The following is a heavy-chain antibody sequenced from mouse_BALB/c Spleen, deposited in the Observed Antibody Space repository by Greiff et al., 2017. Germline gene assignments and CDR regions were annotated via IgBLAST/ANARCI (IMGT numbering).Heavy chain of an antibody. V-gene: IGHV5-17*02. CDR1: GFTFSSFG. CDR3: ASAGGNYEGYAMDY. Sequence: EVQGVESGGGLVQPGGSRKLSCAASGFTFSSFGMHWVRQAPEKGLEWVAYISSGSSTIYYADTVKGRFTISRDNPKNTLFLQMTSLRSEDTAMYYCASAGGNYEGYAMDYWGQGTSVTVSS. CDR2: ISSGSSTI. J-gene: IGHJ4*01. D-gene: IGHD2-1*01.